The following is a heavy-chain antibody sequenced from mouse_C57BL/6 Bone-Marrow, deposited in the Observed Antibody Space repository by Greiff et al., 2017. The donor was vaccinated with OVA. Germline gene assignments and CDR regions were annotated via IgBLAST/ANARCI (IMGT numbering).Heavy chain of an antibody. CDR3: ASPYSLYAMDY. Sequence: VKLMESGPGLVQPSQRLSITCTVSGFSLTSYGVHWVRQSPGKGLEWLGVIWSGGSTDYNAAFISRLSISKDNSKSQVFFKMNSLQADDTAIYYCASPYSLYAMDYWGQGTSVTVSS. CDR2: IWSGGST. D-gene: IGHD2-12*01. CDR1: GFSLTSYG. V-gene: IGHV2-2*01. J-gene: IGHJ4*01.